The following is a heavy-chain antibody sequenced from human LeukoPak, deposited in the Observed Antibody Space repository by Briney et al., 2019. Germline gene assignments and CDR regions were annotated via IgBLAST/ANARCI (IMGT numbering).Heavy chain of an antibody. CDR2: LSSSGSAF. CDR1: GFTFRSYE. Sequence: GGSLTLSCEDSGFTFRSYEMNWVRQAPGKGLEWIAYLSSSGSAFSYADSVKGRFTIARDNAKNSVYLEMNSLRADDTAVYYCARGVYVNWFDPWGQGTLVTVSS. D-gene: IGHD2-8*01. J-gene: IGHJ5*02. CDR3: ARGVYVNWFDP. V-gene: IGHV3-48*03.